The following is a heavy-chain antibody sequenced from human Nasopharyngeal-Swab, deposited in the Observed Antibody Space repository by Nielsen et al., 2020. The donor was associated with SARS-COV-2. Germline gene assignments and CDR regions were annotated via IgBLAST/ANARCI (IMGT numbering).Heavy chain of an antibody. CDR3: ASQPSNWFDP. V-gene: IGHV4-39*01. J-gene: IGHJ5*02. Sequence: GSLRLSCTVSGGSISSSSYYWGWIRQPPGKGLEWIGSIYYSGSTYYNPSFKSRVTISVDTSKNQFSLKLSSVTAADTAVYYCASQPSNWFDPWGQGTLVTVSS. CDR2: IYYSGST. CDR1: GGSISSSSYY.